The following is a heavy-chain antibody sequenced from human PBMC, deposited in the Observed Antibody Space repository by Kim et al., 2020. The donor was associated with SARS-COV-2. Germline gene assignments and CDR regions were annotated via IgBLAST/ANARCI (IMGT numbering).Heavy chain of an antibody. J-gene: IGHJ4*02. CDR3: ARGESSGYYAGLWN. Sequence: PSLKSRVTISVDTSKNQLSLKLSAVTAADTAVYYCARGESSGYYAGLWNWGQGTLVTVSS. V-gene: IGHV4-31*02. D-gene: IGHD3-22*01.